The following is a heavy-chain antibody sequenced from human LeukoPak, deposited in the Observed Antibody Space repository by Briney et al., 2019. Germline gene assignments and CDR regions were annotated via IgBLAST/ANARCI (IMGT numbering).Heavy chain of an antibody. V-gene: IGHV4-34*01. D-gene: IGHD4-11*01. CDR1: GGSFSGYY. Sequence: SETLSLTCAVYGGSFSGYYWSWIRQPPGKGLEWIGEINHSGSTNYNPSLKSRVTISVDTSKNQFSLKLSSVTAADTAVYYCARDPTVTVNWFDPWGQGTLVTVSS. CDR2: INHSGST. CDR3: ARDPTVTVNWFDP. J-gene: IGHJ5*02.